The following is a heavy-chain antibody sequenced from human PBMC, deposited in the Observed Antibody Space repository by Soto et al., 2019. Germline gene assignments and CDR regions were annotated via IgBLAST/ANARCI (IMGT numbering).Heavy chain of an antibody. CDR1: GYTFIDYY. J-gene: IGHJ4*02. Sequence: VKVSCKASGYTFIDYYMHWVRQAPGQGFEWMGRISPRSGCTNYAQKFQGRVTMTWDTSLNTAYMELSSLISEDTAVYYCARPPGYISDWYYFDLWGQGTLVTVSS. CDR3: ARPPGYISDWYYFDL. D-gene: IGHD3-9*01. V-gene: IGHV1-2*02. CDR2: ISPRSGCT.